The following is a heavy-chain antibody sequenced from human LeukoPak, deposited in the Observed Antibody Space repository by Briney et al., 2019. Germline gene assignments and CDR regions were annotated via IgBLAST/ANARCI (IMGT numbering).Heavy chain of an antibody. CDR2: INPSGGST. D-gene: IGHD3-16*01. CDR1: GYTFTSYY. CDR3: ARKPFGLGGLDY. Sequence: ASVKVSCKASGYTFTSYYIHWVRQAPGQGLGWMGIINPSGGSTSYAQNFQGRVTMTRDTSTSTVYMELSSLRSEDTAVYYCARKPFGLGGLDYWGQGTLVTVSS. J-gene: IGHJ4*02. V-gene: IGHV1-46*01.